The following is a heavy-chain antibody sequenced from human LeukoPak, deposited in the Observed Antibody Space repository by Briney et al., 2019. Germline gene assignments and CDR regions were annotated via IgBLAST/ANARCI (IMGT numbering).Heavy chain of an antibody. CDR1: GFTFSSDA. CDR3: AREGWLQSGRQYYFDY. J-gene: IGHJ4*02. V-gene: IGHV3-30*01. D-gene: IGHD5-24*01. Sequence: PGGSLRLSCAASGFTFSSDAMHWVRQAPGKGLEWVAVMSYDGSAKYYADSVKGRFTISRDNSKNTLYLQMNSLRADDTAVYYCAREGWLQSGRQYYFDYWGQGTLVTVSS. CDR2: MSYDGSAK.